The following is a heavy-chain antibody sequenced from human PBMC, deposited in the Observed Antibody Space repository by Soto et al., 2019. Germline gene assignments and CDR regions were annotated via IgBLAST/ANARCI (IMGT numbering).Heavy chain of an antibody. Sequence: ASVKVSCKASGYTFTRYPMHWVRQAPGQRLEWMGWINAGDGNTKYSQRFQGRVTITRDTSASTAYMELSSLRSEDTAVYYCARADCDNIICYTLQNWGKGSLGTVSS. J-gene: IGHJ4*02. CDR3: ARADCDNIICYTLQN. V-gene: IGHV1-3*01. CDR2: INAGDGNT. D-gene: IGHD2-8*01. CDR1: GYTFTRYP.